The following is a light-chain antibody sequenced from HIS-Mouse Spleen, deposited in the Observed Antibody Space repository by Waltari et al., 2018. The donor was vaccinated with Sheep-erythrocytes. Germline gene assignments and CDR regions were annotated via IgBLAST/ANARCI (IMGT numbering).Light chain of an antibody. J-gene: IGLJ3*02. CDR3: CSCAGSSTPWV. CDR1: SSDVGSYNL. Sequence: QSALTQPASVSGSPGQSITISCTGTSSDVGSYNLVSWYQQHPGKAPKLMIYEGSKRPSGVSNRFSGSNAGNTASLTSSGLQAEDEADYYCCSCAGSSTPWVFGGGTKLTVL. CDR2: EGS. V-gene: IGLV2-23*01.